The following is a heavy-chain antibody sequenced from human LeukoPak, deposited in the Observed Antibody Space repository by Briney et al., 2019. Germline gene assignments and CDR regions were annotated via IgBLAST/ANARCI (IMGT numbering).Heavy chain of an antibody. J-gene: IGHJ6*02. V-gene: IGHV3-30*02. Sequence: GGSLRLSCAGSGFTFGGYGMHWFRQTPGKGLEWVAVIAYDGSRAFYADSVKGRFTISRDNSKNTLFLQMDSLRTDDTAIYYCARGEYYYGMDVWGQGTTVTVSS. CDR3: ARGEYYYGMDV. D-gene: IGHD1-26*01. CDR2: IAYDGSRA. CDR1: GFTFGGYG.